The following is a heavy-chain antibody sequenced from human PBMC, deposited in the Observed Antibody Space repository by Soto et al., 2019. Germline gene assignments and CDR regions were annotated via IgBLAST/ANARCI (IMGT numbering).Heavy chain of an antibody. CDR1: GGSISSSSYY. CDR2: IYYSGST. V-gene: IGHV4-39*02. J-gene: IGHJ6*03. D-gene: IGHD2-2*02. Sequence: SETLSLTCTVSGGSISSSSYYWGWIRQPPGKGLEWIGSIYYSGSTYYNPSLKSRVTIPVDTSKNQFSLKLSSVTAADTAVYYCARETCHVPAAIVYYYYMDVWGKGTTVTVSS. CDR3: ARETCHVPAAIVYYYYMDV.